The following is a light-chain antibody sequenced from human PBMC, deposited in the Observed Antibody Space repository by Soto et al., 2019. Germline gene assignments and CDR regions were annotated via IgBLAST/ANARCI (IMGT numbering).Light chain of an antibody. CDR3: EQSYIFWP. V-gene: IGKV1-39*01. CDR2: AAS. Sequence: DIQTTQSPSSLSASVGDRVTITCRASQSISRYLNWYQHKPGKAPNLLIYAASSLQSGVPSRFSGSRSGTDFTLTISGLQRGEFPAYYCEQSYIFWPCGQGTNVDIK. J-gene: IGKJ1*01. CDR1: QSISRY.